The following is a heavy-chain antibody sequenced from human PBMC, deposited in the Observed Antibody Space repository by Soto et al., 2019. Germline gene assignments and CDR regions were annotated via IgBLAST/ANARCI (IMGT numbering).Heavy chain of an antibody. J-gene: IGHJ6*02. V-gene: IGHV1-18*01. Sequence: ASVKVSCKASGYTFTSYGISWVRQAPGQGLEWMGWISAYNGNTNYAQKLQGRVTMTTDTSTSTAYMELRSLRSDDTAVYYCARGQGDTAMVTYYYYYYGMDVWGQGTKVTVSS. CDR1: GYTFTSYG. CDR3: ARGQGDTAMVTYYYYYYGMDV. D-gene: IGHD5-18*01. CDR2: ISAYNGNT.